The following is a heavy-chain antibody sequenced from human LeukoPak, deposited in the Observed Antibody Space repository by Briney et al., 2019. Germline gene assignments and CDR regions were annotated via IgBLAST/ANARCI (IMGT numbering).Heavy chain of an antibody. CDR1: GYTFTGYY. V-gene: IGHV1-2*02. J-gene: IGHJ4*02. Sequence: ASVKVSCKASGYTFTGYYVHWVRQAPGQGLEWMGWINPNSGGTNYAQKFQGRVTMTRDTSISTAYMELSRLRSDDTAVYYCAIGGYSSSWYASFDYWGQGTLVTVSS. D-gene: IGHD6-13*01. CDR3: AIGGYSSSWYASFDY. CDR2: INPNSGGT.